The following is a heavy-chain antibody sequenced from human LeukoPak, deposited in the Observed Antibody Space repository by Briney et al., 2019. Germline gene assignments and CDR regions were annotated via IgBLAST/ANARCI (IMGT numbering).Heavy chain of an antibody. D-gene: IGHD3-10*01. V-gene: IGHV4-34*01. CDR1: GGSFSGYY. Sequence: PSETLSLTCAVYGGSFSGYYWSWIRQPPGKGLEWIGEINHTGSTNYNPSLKSRVTISVDTSKNQFSLKLSSVTAADTAVYYCARGLLDSPYGSARPVYYYYGMDVRGQGTTVTVSS. CDR2: INHTGST. CDR3: ARGLLDSPYGSARPVYYYYGMDV. J-gene: IGHJ6*02.